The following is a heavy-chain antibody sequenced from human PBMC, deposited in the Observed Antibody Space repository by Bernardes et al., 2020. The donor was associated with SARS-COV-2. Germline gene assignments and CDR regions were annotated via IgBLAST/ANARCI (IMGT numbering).Heavy chain of an antibody. D-gene: IGHD1-26*01. V-gene: IGHV4-31*03. Sequence: SETLSLTRSVSGDSVGLGGYWGWVRRLPGKGLEWIGYVYYGVDTYYNPSLQRRTTISPDTAKNQFSLKLTSVTDADTAIYYCVRASVGHAAPFDNWGQGNLVTVSS. J-gene: IGHJ4*02. CDR3: VRASVGHAAPFDN. CDR1: GDSVGLGGY. CDR2: VYYGVDT.